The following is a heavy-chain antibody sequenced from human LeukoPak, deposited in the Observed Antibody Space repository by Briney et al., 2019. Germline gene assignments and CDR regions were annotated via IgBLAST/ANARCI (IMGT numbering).Heavy chain of an antibody. Sequence: ASVKVSCKASGYTFTSYAMHWVRQAPGQRLEWMGWINAGNGNTKYSQKFQGRVTITRDTSASTAYMGLSSLRSEDTAVYYCARPSVVDSYDLDYWGQGTLVTVSS. V-gene: IGHV1-3*01. CDR3: ARPSVVDSYDLDY. J-gene: IGHJ4*02. CDR2: INAGNGNT. D-gene: IGHD5-18*01. CDR1: GYTFTSYA.